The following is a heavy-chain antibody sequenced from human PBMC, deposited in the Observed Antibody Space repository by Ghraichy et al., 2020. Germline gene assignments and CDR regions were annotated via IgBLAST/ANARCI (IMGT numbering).Heavy chain of an antibody. CDR2: INPNSGGT. CDR1: GYTFTDYY. D-gene: IGHD3-22*01. V-gene: IGHV1-2*02. CDR3: ARTRGGTYYFDSSGYYSLDY. Sequence: ASVKVSCKASGYTFTDYYIHWVRQAPGQGLEWMGWINPNSGGTNSAQKFQGRVTMTRDTSISTAYMELSRLRSDDTAVYYCARTRGGTYYFDSSGYYSLDYWGQGTLVTVSS. J-gene: IGHJ4*02.